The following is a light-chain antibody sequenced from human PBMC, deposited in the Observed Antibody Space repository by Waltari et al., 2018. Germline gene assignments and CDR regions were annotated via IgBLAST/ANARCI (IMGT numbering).Light chain of an antibody. J-gene: IGLJ3*02. Sequence: QSVLTQPPLASGTPGQRVTISCSGNSSNIGINTVTWYQQLPGTAPKLLIYANYHRPSGVPDRFSASKSDTSASLAIIGLQSEDEADYFCATWDDSLNGRVFGGGTKLAVL. CDR2: ANY. V-gene: IGLV1-44*01. CDR1: SSNIGINT. CDR3: ATWDDSLNGRV.